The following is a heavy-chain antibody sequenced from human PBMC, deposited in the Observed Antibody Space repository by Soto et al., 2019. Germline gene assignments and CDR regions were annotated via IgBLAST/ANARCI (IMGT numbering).Heavy chain of an antibody. D-gene: IGHD6-19*01. CDR2: MQPSTGRT. Sequence: QVQLVQSGAEVREPGASVKVSCKASGYSFTSLDINWVRQTAGQGLEWMGWMQPSTGRTGYAQKFQGRVTMTRDTSITPAYMGLTILTSDDTAFYYCARGVSEVVDYWCQGTLVTVSS. V-gene: IGHV1-8*01. CDR3: ARGVSEVVDY. CDR1: GYSFTSLD. J-gene: IGHJ4*02.